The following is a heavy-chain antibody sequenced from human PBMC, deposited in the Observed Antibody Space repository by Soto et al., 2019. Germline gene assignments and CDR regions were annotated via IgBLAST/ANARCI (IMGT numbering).Heavy chain of an antibody. CDR1: GYSVSTYG. D-gene: IGHD6-25*01. CDR2: ISVYNGNT. CDR3: AGPFSGGDFELDI. J-gene: IGHJ6*02. V-gene: IGHV1-18*01. Sequence: ASVKVSCKASGYSVSTYGITWVRQAPGQGLEWMGWISVYNGNTKHARNFRGRGTMTTDTATSTAYMELRSLRADDTATYYWAGPFSGGDFELDIWGQVTTVPVSS.